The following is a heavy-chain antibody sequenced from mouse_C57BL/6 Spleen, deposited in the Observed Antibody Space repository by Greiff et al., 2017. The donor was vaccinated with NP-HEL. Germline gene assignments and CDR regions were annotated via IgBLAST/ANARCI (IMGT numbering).Heavy chain of an antibody. CDR2: IRNKANGYTT. CDR1: GFTFTDYY. J-gene: IGHJ4*01. Sequence: DVKLVESGGGLVQPGGSLSLSCAASGFTFTDYYMSWVRQPPGKALEWLGFIRNKANGYTTEYSASVKGRFTISRDNSQSILYLQMNALRAEDSATYYCARSYYDYGAMDYWGQGTSVTVSS. CDR3: ARSYYDYGAMDY. D-gene: IGHD2-4*01. V-gene: IGHV7-3*01.